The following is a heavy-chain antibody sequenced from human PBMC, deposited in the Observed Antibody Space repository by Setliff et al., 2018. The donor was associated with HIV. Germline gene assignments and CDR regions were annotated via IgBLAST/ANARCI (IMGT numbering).Heavy chain of an antibody. CDR2: ININGKT. CDR3: AREGYGPGNYPLDV. D-gene: IGHD3-10*01. CDR1: GDSIRSYY. J-gene: IGHJ4*02. Sequence: PSETLSLTCNVSGDSIRSYYWSWIRQSAGQGLDWIGHININGKTSFNPSLKSRVTMSIDKSKSRFSLQVKSMTAADSAVYFCAREGYGPGNYPLDVWGLGTLVTVSS. V-gene: IGHV4-4*07.